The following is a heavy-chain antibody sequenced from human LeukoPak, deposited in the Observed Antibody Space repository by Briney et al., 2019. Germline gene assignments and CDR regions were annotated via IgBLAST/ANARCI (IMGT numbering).Heavy chain of an antibody. CDR2: ISGSGGST. CDR3: AKVRLGWLLYRCFDY. Sequence: GGSLRLSCAASGFTFSSYAMSWVRQAPGKGLEWVSAISGSGGSTYYADSVKGRFTISRDNSKNTLYLQMNSQRAEDTAVYYCAKVRLGWLLYRCFDYWGQGTLVTVSS. V-gene: IGHV3-23*01. J-gene: IGHJ4*02. D-gene: IGHD3-3*01. CDR1: GFTFSSYA.